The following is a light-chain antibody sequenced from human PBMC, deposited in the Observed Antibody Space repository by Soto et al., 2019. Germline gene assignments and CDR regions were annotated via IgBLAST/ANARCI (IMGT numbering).Light chain of an antibody. CDR2: ATS. CDR3: LLYFSGSLYV. CDR1: IGPVTXXXY. V-gene: IGLV7-43*01. Sequence: QAVVTQEPSVTVSPGWTVTLTCTSSIGPVTXXXYPXCFQQIPGQPPRPLIYATSNEHSWTPPRFSGSLLGGKDARTLSDVQPDDEAVYYCLLYFSGSLYVFGTGTKVTGL. J-gene: IGLJ1*01.